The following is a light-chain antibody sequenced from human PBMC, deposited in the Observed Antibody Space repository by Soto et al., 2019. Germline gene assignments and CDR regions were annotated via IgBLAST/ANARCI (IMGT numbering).Light chain of an antibody. Sequence: DIQMTQSPSSLSASVGDRVTITCRASQGVRNDLGWXKRRPRXXPQXXPLVXLNFDTGLTLRFSRSGSGTDFTFTISSLQPEDIATYFCQQYDNLPLTFRPGTKVDIK. J-gene: IGKJ3*01. CDR2: VXL. CDR1: QGVRND. CDR3: QQYDNLPLT. V-gene: IGKV1-33*01.